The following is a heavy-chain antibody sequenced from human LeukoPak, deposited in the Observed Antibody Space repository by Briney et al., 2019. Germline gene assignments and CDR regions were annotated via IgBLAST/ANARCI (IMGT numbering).Heavy chain of an antibody. CDR2: IYNTGSA. D-gene: IGHD2-2*01. Sequence: PAQTLSLTCAVSGGSISSGTPYWNWIRQHPGRGLEWIGHIYNTGSAYYDPSLMSRVSISIDTSENQFSLKLSSVTAADTAVYYCASTHCASPSCYSYYYSGLDVWGQGTTVIVSS. CDR1: GGSISSGTPY. J-gene: IGHJ6*02. CDR3: ASTHCASPSCYSYYYSGLDV. V-gene: IGHV4-31*11.